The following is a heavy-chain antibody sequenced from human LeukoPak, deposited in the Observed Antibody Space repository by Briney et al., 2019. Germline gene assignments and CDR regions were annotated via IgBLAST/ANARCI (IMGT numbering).Heavy chain of an antibody. CDR1: GFTFSSYW. Sequence: GGSLRLSCAASGFTFSSYWMSWVRQAPGKGPEWVANIKQDGSEKYYVDSVKGRFTISRGNAKNSLYLQMNSLRAEDTAVYYCAREPLRYCSSCEGYFDYWGQGTLVTVSS. CDR3: AREPLRYCSSCEGYFDY. CDR2: IKQDGSEK. D-gene: IGHD2-2*01. J-gene: IGHJ4*02. V-gene: IGHV3-7*01.